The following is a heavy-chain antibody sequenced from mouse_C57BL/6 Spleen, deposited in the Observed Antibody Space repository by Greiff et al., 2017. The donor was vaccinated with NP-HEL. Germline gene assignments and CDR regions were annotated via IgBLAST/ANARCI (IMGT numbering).Heavy chain of an antibody. CDR1: GYTFTSYW. CDR2: IHPSDSDT. Sequence: QVQLKQPGAELVRPGSSVKLSCKASGYTFTSYWMDWVKQRPGQGLEWIGRIHPSDSDTNYNQKFKGKATLTVDKSSSTAYMQLSSLTSEDSAVYYCAITLHDYYAMDYWGQGTSVTVSS. D-gene: IGHD1-2*01. CDR3: AITLHDYYAMDY. V-gene: IGHV1-74*01. J-gene: IGHJ4*01.